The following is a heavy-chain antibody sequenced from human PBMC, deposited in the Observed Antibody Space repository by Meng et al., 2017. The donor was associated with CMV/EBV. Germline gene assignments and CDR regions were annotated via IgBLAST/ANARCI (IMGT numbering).Heavy chain of an antibody. D-gene: IGHD3-3*01. CDR3: ARADDFWSGYPGFDY. J-gene: IGHJ4*02. CDR1: GYTFTSYG. V-gene: IGHV1-18*01. Sequence: SGYTFTSYGISWVRQAPGQGLEWMGWISAYNGNTNYAQKLQGRVTMTTDTSTSTAYMELRSLRSDDTAVYYCARADDFWSGYPGFDYWGQGTLVTVSS. CDR2: ISAYNGNT.